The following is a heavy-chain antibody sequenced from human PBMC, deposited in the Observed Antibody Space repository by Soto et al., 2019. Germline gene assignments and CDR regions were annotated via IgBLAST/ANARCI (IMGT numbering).Heavy chain of an antibody. V-gene: IGHV3-33*01. Sequence: PGGSLSLSCAASGFTFSSYGMHWVRQAPGKGLEWVAVIWYDGSNKYYADSVKGRFTISRDNSKNTLYLQMNSLRAEDTAVYYCARDGSSDGGTEGDYYYYYGMDVWGQGTTVTVSS. CDR3: ARDGSSDGGTEGDYYYYYGMDV. CDR2: IWYDGSNK. CDR1: GFTFSSYG. D-gene: IGHD2-15*01. J-gene: IGHJ6*02.